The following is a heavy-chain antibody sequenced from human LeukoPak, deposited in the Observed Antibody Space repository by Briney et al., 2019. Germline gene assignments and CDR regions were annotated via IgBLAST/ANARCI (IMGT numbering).Heavy chain of an antibody. V-gene: IGHV4-34*01. CDR2: IYYSGST. D-gene: IGHD6-19*01. Sequence: PSETLSLTCAVYGGSFSGYYWSWIRQPPGKGLEWIGSIYYSGSTYYNPSLKSRVTISVDTSKNQFSLKLSSVTAADTAVYYCAAQWLERLNWFDPWGQGTLVTVSS. CDR1: GGSFSGYY. J-gene: IGHJ5*02. CDR3: AAQWLERLNWFDP.